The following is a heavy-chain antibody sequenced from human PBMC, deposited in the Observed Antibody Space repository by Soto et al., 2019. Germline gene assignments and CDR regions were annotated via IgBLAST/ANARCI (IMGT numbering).Heavy chain of an antibody. J-gene: IGHJ3*02. CDR3: ARDSRWNPATDAFDI. D-gene: IGHD1-1*01. CDR2: ISAYNGNT. Sequence: ASVKVSCKASGYTFTSYGISWVRQAPGQGLEWMGWISAYNGNTNYAQKLQGRVTMTTDTSTSTAYMELRSLRSDGTAVYYCARDSRWNPATDAFDIWGQGTMVTVSS. CDR1: GYTFTSYG. V-gene: IGHV1-18*01.